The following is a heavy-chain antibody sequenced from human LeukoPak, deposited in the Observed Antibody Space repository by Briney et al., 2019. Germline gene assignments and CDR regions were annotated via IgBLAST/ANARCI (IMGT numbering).Heavy chain of an antibody. J-gene: IGHJ4*02. Sequence: PGGSLRLSCAASGFTFSSYGMHWVRQAPGKGLEWVSSISAGGGSTYYADSVRGRFTISRDSSKNTLCLQMNSLRAEDTAVYYCASLSDGRILDYWGQGALVTVSS. CDR3: ASLSDGRILDY. CDR1: GFTFSSYG. V-gene: IGHV3-23*01. CDR2: ISAGGGST.